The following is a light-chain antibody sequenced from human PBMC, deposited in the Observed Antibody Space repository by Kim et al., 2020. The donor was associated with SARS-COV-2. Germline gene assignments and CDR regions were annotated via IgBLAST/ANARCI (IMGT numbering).Light chain of an antibody. Sequence: GQRVTISCSGSGSSVGRHFVNWYQPLPETAPTVFFYNDNQRPWGVPDRLAGSRSGPSASLAISGLQSEDEADYCCATWDVTLNGWVFGGGTQLTVL. V-gene: IGLV1-44*01. CDR1: GSSVGRHF. J-gene: IGLJ3*02. CDR3: ATWDVTLNGWV. CDR2: NDN.